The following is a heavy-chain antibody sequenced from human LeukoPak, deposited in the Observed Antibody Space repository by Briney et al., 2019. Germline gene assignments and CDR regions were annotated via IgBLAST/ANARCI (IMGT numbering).Heavy chain of an antibody. CDR1: GFAFTSYW. D-gene: IGHD5-24*01. CDR2: ICPGDSDT. V-gene: IGHV5-51*01. J-gene: IGHJ3*02. CDR3: ARRADAYTKAFDI. Sequence: GESLKISCLGSGFAFTSYWIGWVRQMPGKGLEWMGIICPGDSDTRYSPSFQGQFTISADKSISTAYLQWSSLKASDTAIYYCARRADAYTKAFDIWGRGTVVSVSS.